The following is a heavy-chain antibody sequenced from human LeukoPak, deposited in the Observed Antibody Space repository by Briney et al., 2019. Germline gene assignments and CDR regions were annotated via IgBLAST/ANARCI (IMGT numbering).Heavy chain of an antibody. V-gene: IGHV3-30*04. CDR3: ASVDDLDAFAM. Sequence: PGGSLRLSCAASGFTFSSYAMHWVRQAPGKGLEWVAVISDDGINKYYADPVKGRFTISRDNSKNTLYPEMSSLRAEDTAVYYCASVDDLDAFAMWGQGTMVIVFS. D-gene: IGHD5-12*01. CDR1: GFTFSSYA. CDR2: ISDDGINK. J-gene: IGHJ3*02.